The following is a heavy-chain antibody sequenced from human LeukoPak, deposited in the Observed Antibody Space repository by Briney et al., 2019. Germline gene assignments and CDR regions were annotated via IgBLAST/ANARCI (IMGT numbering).Heavy chain of an antibody. D-gene: IGHD2-2*01. Sequence: SETLSLTCAVYGGSFSGYYWSWIRQPPGKGLEWIGEINHSGSTNYNPSLKSRVTISVDTSKNQFSLKLSSVTAADTAVYYCARGRGWLPAPYYFDYWGQGTLVTVSS. V-gene: IGHV4-34*01. CDR1: GGSFSGYY. CDR3: ARGRGWLPAPYYFDY. J-gene: IGHJ4*02. CDR2: INHSGST.